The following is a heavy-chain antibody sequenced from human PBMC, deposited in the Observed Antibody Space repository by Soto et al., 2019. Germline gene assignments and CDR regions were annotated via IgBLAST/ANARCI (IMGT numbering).Heavy chain of an antibody. V-gene: IGHV3-23*01. CDR2: ITGSDGRT. Sequence: EVQLLESGGGLVQPGGSLRLSCAASGFTFATYTMSWVRQTPGKGLEWVSAITGSDGRTYYADSVKGRFTISRDNSKNTLYLQMSSLRAEDTAVYYCAKNAAATIRVGFDYWGQGTLVTASS. D-gene: IGHD5-12*01. J-gene: IGHJ4*02. CDR3: AKNAAATIRVGFDY. CDR1: GFTFATYT.